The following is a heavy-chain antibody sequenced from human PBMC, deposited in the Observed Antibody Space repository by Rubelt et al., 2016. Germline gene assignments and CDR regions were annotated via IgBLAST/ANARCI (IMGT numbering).Heavy chain of an antibody. CDR3: ANYDFWSGYGYFQH. CDR2: ISRAGNST. Sequence: EVQLLESGGGLVQPGGSLRLSCAASGFTFSSYAMSWVRQAPGKGLEWVSAISRAGNSTYYADSVTGRFTMTRENSKNTLYLQMNSLRAEDTALYYCANYDFWSGYGYFQHWGQGTLVTVSS. CDR1: GFTFSSYA. D-gene: IGHD3-3*01. J-gene: IGHJ1*01. V-gene: IGHV3-23*01.